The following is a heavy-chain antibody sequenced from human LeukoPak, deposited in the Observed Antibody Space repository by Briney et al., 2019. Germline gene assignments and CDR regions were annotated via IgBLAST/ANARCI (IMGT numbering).Heavy chain of an antibody. J-gene: IGHJ4*02. CDR1: GYTFTSYC. CDR2: INPSGGST. Sequence: ASVKVSCKASGYTFTSYCMHWVRQAPGQGLEWMGIINPSGGSTSYAQKFQGRVTMTRDTSTSTVYMELSSLRSEDTAVYYCARGIGRYYDFWSGYYQPHFDYWGQGTLVTVSS. V-gene: IGHV1-46*01. CDR3: ARGIGRYYDFWSGYYQPHFDY. D-gene: IGHD3-3*01.